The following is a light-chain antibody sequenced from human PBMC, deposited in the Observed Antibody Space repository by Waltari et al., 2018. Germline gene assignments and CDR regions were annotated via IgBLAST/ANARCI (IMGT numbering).Light chain of an antibody. Sequence: QSALTQPPSASGSLGQSVTLSCTGTSSDIGAHNYVSWYQHRPGNAPKLVIFEVVKRPSGVPDRFSGSKSCSTAPLTVSGLQADDEADYYCTSYTDSDNLVFGGGTNLAVL. V-gene: IGLV2-8*01. J-gene: IGLJ3*02. CDR1: SSDIGAHNY. CDR2: EVV. CDR3: TSYTDSDNLV.